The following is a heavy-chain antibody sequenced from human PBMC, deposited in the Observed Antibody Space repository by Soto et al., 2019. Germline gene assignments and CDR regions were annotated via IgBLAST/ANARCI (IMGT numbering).Heavy chain of an antibody. J-gene: IGHJ6*02. CDR1: GYTFTGYY. CDR3: ARWGGGAWGYGMDG. Sequence: ASVKVSCKTSGYTFTGYYIHWVRQAPGQGLEWMGWINRNSGGTKYAQKFEGRVTMTRDTSISTAYMELSSLRSDDTAVYYCARWGGGAWGYGMDGWGQGTTVTVSS. CDR2: INRNSGGT. D-gene: IGHD3-16*01. V-gene: IGHV1-2*02.